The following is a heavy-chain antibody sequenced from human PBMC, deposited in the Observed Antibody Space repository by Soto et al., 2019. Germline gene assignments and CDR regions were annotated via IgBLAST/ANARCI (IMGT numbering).Heavy chain of an antibody. CDR1: GFTFSSYA. Sequence: HVQLVESGGGVVQPGRSLRLSCAASGFTFSSYAMHWVRQAPGKGLECVAVISYDGSNKYYADSVKGRFTISRDNSKNTLYLQMNSLRAEDTAVYYCARDLSRSGYYTSSVDIWGQGTMVTVSS. CDR2: ISYDGSNK. J-gene: IGHJ3*02. CDR3: ARDLSRSGYYTSSVDI. V-gene: IGHV3-30-3*01. D-gene: IGHD3-3*01.